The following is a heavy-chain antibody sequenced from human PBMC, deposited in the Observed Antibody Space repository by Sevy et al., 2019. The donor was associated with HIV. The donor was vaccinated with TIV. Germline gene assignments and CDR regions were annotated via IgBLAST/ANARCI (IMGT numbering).Heavy chain of an antibody. CDR2: IYSGGST. V-gene: IGHV3-66*01. J-gene: IGHJ4*02. CDR3: ARGWGDRSGYYPLDY. Sequence: GGSLRLSCAASGFTVSSNYMSWVRQAPGKGLEWVSVIYSGGSTYYADSVKGRFTISRDNSKITLYLQMNSLRAEDTAVYYCARGWGDRSGYYPLDYWGQGTLVTVSS. D-gene: IGHD3-22*01. CDR1: GFTVSSNY.